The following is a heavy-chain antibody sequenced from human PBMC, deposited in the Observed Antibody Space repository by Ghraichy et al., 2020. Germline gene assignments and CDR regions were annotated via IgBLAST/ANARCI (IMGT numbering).Heavy chain of an antibody. CDR2: IYYSGNS. CDR3: ARYYCTNISCYARWFDP. Sequence: SETLSLTCIVSGGSISSSSYYWGWIRQPPGKGLEWIGSIYYSGNSYYNPSLKSRVTISVDTSKNQFSLKLSSVTAADTAVYYCARYYCTNISCYARWFDPWGQGTLVTVSS. D-gene: IGHD2-2*01. J-gene: IGHJ5*02. V-gene: IGHV4-39*01. CDR1: GGSISSSSYY.